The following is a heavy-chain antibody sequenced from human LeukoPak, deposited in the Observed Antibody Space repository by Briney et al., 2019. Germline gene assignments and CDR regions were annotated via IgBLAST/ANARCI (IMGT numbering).Heavy chain of an antibody. Sequence: SGPTLVNPTQTLTLTCTFSGFSLSTSGVGVGWIRQPHRKALVWLPLIYWNDDKRYSPSLKSRLTITKDTSKNQVVLTMTNMDPVGTATYYCAHLDYYDSSGYYSNLHNWFDPWGQGTLVTVSS. J-gene: IGHJ5*02. V-gene: IGHV2-5*01. CDR2: IYWNDDK. D-gene: IGHD3-22*01. CDR3: AHLDYYDSSGYYSNLHNWFDP. CDR1: GFSLSTSGVG.